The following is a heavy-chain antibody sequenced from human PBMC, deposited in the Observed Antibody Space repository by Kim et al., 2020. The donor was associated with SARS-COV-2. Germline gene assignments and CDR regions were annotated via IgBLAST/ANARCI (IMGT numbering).Heavy chain of an antibody. Sequence: YAKKFQGRGTMTRDTSTSTVYMELSSLRSEDTAVYYCARGTGAVDTAMVDWGQGTLVTVSS. J-gene: IGHJ4*02. V-gene: IGHV1-46*01. D-gene: IGHD5-18*01. CDR3: ARGTGAVDTAMVD.